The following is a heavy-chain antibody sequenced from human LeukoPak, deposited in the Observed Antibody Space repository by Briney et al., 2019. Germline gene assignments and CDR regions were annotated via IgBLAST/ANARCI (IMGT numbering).Heavy chain of an antibody. J-gene: IGHJ4*02. CDR2: ISGSGGST. CDR3: AKAYSLKYYFDY. Sequence: PGGSLRLSCAASGFTFSSYAMSWVRQAPGKGLEWVSAISGSGGSTYYADSVKGRFTISRDDSKNTLYLQMNSLRTEDTAVYYCAKAYSLKYYFDYWGQGTLVTVSS. D-gene: IGHD5-18*01. CDR1: GFTFSSYA. V-gene: IGHV3-23*01.